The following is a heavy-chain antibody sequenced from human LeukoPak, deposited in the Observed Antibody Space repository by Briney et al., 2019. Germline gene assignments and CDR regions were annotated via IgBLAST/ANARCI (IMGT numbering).Heavy chain of an antibody. CDR2: INPSGGST. D-gene: IGHD5-24*01. J-gene: IGHJ5*02. V-gene: IGHV1-46*01. CDR3: ARAEMATIRGNWFDP. CDR1: GYTFTSYY. Sequence: GASVKVSCKASGYTFTSYYMHWVRQAPGQGLEWMGIINPSGGSTSYAQKFQGRVTMTRDTSTSTVYMELSSLRSEDTAVYYCARAEMATIRGNWFDPWGQGTLVTVSS.